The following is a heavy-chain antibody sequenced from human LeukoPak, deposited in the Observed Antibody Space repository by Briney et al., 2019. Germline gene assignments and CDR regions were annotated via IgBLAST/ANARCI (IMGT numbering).Heavy chain of an antibody. J-gene: IGHJ6*02. V-gene: IGHV3-30*19. CDR2: ISYDGSNK. CDR1: GFTFSSYG. D-gene: IGHD2-15*01. CDR3: ARDDAGCSGGSCYSVITLDSYYYGMDV. Sequence: GGSLRLSCAASGFTFSSYGMHWVRQAPGKGLEWVAVISYDGSNKYYADSVKGRFTISRDNSKNTLYLQMNSLRAEDTAVYYCARDDAGCSGGSCYSVITLDSYYYGMDVWGQGTTVTVSS.